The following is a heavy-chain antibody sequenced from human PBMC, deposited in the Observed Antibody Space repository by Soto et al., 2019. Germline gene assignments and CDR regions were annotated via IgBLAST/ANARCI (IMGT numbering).Heavy chain of an antibody. V-gene: IGHV1-2*04. D-gene: IGHD1-26*01. Sequence: ASVKVSCKASGYTFTGYYMHWVRQAPGQGLEWMGWINPNSGGTNYAQKFQGWVTMTRDTSISTAYMELSRLRSDDTAVYYCARDSGSYYPCLCNWGQGTLVTVSS. J-gene: IGHJ4*02. CDR1: GYTFTGYY. CDR2: INPNSGGT. CDR3: ARDSGSYYPCLCN.